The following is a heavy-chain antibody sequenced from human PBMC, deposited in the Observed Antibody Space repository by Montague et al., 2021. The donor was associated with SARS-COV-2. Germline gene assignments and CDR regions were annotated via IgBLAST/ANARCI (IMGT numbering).Heavy chain of an antibody. CDR2: VHYSGRP. Sequence: SETLSLTCTVSGDSISSSSYNWGWIRQPPGKELEWIGSVHYSGRPYYNPSLKSRVTIYVDTSKNQLSLKLSSVTAADTAVYYCTRHVHMTWPEPSPGFDYWGQGTLVTVSS. CDR1: GDSISSSSYN. J-gene: IGHJ4*02. V-gene: IGHV4-39*01. CDR3: TRHVHMTWPEPSPGFDY. D-gene: IGHD1-1*01.